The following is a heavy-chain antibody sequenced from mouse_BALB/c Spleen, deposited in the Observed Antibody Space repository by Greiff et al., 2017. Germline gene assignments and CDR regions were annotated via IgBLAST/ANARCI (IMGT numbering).Heavy chain of an antibody. CDR3: VGYDYDLHFDY. V-gene: IGHV1-4*02. D-gene: IGHD2-4*01. J-gene: IGHJ2*01. Sequence: VQLQQSGAELVRPGASVKMSCTASGYTFTSYTMHWVKQRPGQGLEWIGYINPSSGYTEYNQKFKDKTTLTADKSSSTAYMQLSSLTSEDSAVYYCVGYDYDLHFDYWGQGTTLTVSS. CDR2: INPSSGYT. CDR1: GYTFTSYT.